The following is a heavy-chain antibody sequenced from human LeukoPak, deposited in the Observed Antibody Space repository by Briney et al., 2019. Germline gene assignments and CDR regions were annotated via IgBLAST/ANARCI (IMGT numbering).Heavy chain of an antibody. Sequence: PGGSLRLSCAASGFTFSSYDMHWVSQATGKGLEWVSAIGTAGDTYYPGSVKGRFTISRENAKNSLYLQMNSLRAGDTAVYYCARSHNWGSGYYYYYMDVWGKGTTVTVSS. CDR2: IGTAGDT. D-gene: IGHD7-27*01. CDR3: ARSHNWGSGYYYYYMDV. V-gene: IGHV3-13*01. J-gene: IGHJ6*03. CDR1: GFTFSSYD.